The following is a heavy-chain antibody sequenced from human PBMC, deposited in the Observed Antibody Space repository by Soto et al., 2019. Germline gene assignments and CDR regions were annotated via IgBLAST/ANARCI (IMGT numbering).Heavy chain of an antibody. V-gene: IGHV3-9*01. CDR2: ISWNSNTI. J-gene: IGHJ4*02. Sequence: PGGSLRLSCAASVFTFDNYAMHWVRQAPGKGLEWVSGISWNSNTIAYADSVKGCFTISRDNAKNSLYLQMNSLRAEDTAFYYCAKDTGPNWGQGTLVTVSS. CDR1: VFTFDNYA. CDR3: AKDTGPN.